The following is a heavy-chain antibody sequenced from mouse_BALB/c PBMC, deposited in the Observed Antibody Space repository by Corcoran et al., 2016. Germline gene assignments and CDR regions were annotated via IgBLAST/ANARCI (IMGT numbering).Heavy chain of an antibody. CDR3: ARKYGKGIYVDY. D-gene: IGHD2-10*02. CDR2: IDPANGNT. CDR1: GFNRNDTS. J-gene: IGHJ2*01. Sequence: EVQLQQSGAELVKPGTSVKLSCTASGFNRNDTSMHWVNQRPEQGLEWIGRIDPANGNTKYDPKFQGKATITADTSSNTAYLQLSSLTSEDTAVYYCARKYGKGIYVDYWGQGNTLTVSS. V-gene: IGHV14-3*02.